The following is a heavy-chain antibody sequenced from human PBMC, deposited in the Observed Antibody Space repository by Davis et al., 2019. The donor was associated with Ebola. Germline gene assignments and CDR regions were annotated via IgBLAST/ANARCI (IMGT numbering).Heavy chain of an antibody. V-gene: IGHV3-48*02. CDR2: ISGDDGGT. Sequence: GESLKISCAASGFSFSSHSMNWVRQAPGKGLEWLSYISGDDGGTTYTDSVKGRFTISRDDAQNSLFLEMNSLRDEDTAVYYCASLMRTSGWYSDFWGQGALVIVSS. CDR3: ASLMRTSGWYSDF. CDR1: GFSFSSHS. D-gene: IGHD6-19*01. J-gene: IGHJ4*02.